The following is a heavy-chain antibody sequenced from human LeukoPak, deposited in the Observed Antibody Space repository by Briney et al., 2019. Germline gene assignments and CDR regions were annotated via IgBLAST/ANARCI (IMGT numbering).Heavy chain of an antibody. Sequence: AGGSLRLSCAASGFTFSSYSMNWVRQAPGKGLEWVSSISSSSSYIYYADSVKGRFTISRDNAKNSLYLQMNSLRAEDTAVYYCARDVTGIAARPDHYYYYMDVWGKGTTVTVSS. J-gene: IGHJ6*03. CDR1: GFTFSSYS. D-gene: IGHD6-6*01. CDR2: ISSSSSYI. CDR3: ARDVTGIAARPDHYYYYMDV. V-gene: IGHV3-21*01.